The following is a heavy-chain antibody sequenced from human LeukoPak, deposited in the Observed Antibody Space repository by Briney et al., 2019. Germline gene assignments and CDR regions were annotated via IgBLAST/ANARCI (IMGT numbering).Heavy chain of an antibody. CDR2: IKQDGSEK. Sequence: GGSLRLSCAASGFTLSRYEMIWVRQAPGKGLEWVANIKQDGSEKYYVDSVKGRFTISRDNAKNSLYLQMNSLRAEDTAVYYCAREGGFGEYYFDYWGQGTLVTVSS. V-gene: IGHV3-7*01. J-gene: IGHJ4*02. CDR1: GFTLSRYE. D-gene: IGHD3-3*01. CDR3: AREGGFGEYYFDY.